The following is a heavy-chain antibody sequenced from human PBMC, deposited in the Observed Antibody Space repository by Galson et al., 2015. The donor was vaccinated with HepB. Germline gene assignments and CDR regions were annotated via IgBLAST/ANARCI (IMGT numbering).Heavy chain of an antibody. V-gene: IGHV1-69*02. J-gene: IGHJ6*04. D-gene: IGHD2/OR15-2a*01. CDR2: YVPILDVA. CDR3: AKNTVYDYYFYAMDV. CDR1: GGTFTTYN. Sequence: SVKVSCKASGGTFTTYNINWVRQAPGQGLEWMGRYVPILDVANYAPNFQGRVTITADKSTTTVYLEAHSLRSDDTAVYYCAKNTVYDYYFYAMDVWGKGTTVTVSS.